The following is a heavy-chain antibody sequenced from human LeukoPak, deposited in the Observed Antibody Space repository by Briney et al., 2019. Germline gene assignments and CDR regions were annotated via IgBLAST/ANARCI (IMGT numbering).Heavy chain of an antibody. CDR1: GFTFSSYG. CDR2: IWYDGSNK. J-gene: IGHJ4*02. Sequence: PGGSLRLSCAASGFTFSSYGMHWVRQAPGKGLEWVAVIWYDGSNKYYADSVKGRFTISRDNSKNTLYLQMNSLRAEDTAVYYCARDVVHSYGSTPFDYWGQGTLVTVSS. D-gene: IGHD5-18*01. V-gene: IGHV3-33*08. CDR3: ARDVVHSYGSTPFDY.